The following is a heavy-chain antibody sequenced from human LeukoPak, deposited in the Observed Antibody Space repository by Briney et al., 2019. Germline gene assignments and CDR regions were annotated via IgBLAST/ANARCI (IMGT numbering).Heavy chain of an antibody. D-gene: IGHD2-2*01. J-gene: IGHJ5*02. Sequence: PGGSLRLSCEASGVTFNSYVMSWVRQAPGKGPEWVSGISGSGSGTYYADSVKGRFTISRDNAKNSLYLQMNSLRAEDTALYHCARDVVPAAMTWFDPWGQGTLVTVSS. V-gene: IGHV3-23*01. CDR2: ISGSGSGT. CDR3: ARDVVPAAMTWFDP. CDR1: GVTFNSYV.